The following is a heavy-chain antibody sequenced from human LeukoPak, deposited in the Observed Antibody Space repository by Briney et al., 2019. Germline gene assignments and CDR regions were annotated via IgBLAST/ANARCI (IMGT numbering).Heavy chain of an antibody. CDR2: ISGSGGST. CDR1: GFTFSSYA. J-gene: IGHJ4*02. Sequence: GGSLRLSCAASGFTFSSYAMSWVRQAPGKGLEWVSAISGSGGSTYYADSVKGRFSISRDNSKGTVSLQMHSLRDEDTATYLCAKDDGWVYYNHWGQGTRVTVSS. V-gene: IGHV3-23*01. CDR3: AKDDGWVYYNH. D-gene: IGHD3-22*01.